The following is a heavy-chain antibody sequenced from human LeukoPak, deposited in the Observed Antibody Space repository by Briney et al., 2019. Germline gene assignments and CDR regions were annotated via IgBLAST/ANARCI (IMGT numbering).Heavy chain of an antibody. Sequence: GGSLRLSCAASGFTFSSYAMSWVRQAPGKGLEWVSGIRGSGGSTYHVDSVKGRFTISRDNAKNSLYLQMNSLRAEDTAVYYCARDRVGYSSSWYGSYNWFDPWGQGTLVTVSS. CDR2: IRGSGGST. CDR3: ARDRVGYSSSWYGSYNWFDP. V-gene: IGHV3-23*01. J-gene: IGHJ5*02. D-gene: IGHD6-13*01. CDR1: GFTFSSYA.